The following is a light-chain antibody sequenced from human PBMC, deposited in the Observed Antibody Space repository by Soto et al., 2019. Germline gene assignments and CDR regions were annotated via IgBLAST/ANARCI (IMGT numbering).Light chain of an antibody. CDR2: DVN. J-gene: IGLJ3*02. Sequence: QSALTQPRSVSGSPGQSVTISCIGTSSDVGGYNYVSWYQQYPGKAPKLMIYDVNKWPSGVPDRFSGSKSGTTASLTISGLQAEDEADYYCCSYAGSYTWVFGGGTKLTVL. CDR1: SSDVGGYNY. CDR3: CSYAGSYTWV. V-gene: IGLV2-11*01.